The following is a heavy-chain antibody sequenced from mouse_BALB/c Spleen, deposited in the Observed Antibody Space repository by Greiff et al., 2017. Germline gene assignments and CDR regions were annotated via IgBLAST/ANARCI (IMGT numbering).Heavy chain of an antibody. CDR1: GFTFSSYA. CDR3: ARSPNRFSDGCAY. V-gene: IGHV5-6-5*01. J-gene: IGHJ3*01. CDR2: ISSGGST. Sequence: EVNVVESGGGLVKPGGSLKLSCAASGFTFSSYAMSWVRQTPEKRLEWVASISSGGSTYYPDSVKGRFTISRDNARNILYLQMSSLRSEDTAMYYCARSPNRFSDGCAYWGQGTLVTVSA.